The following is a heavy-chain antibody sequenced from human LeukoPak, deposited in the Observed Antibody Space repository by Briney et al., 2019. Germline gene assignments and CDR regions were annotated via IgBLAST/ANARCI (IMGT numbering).Heavy chain of an antibody. D-gene: IGHD5-18*01. CDR2: ISYDGSNK. CDR3: ARDDTAMVALDY. J-gene: IGHJ4*02. CDR1: GFTLSDYA. Sequence: GGSLRLSCTTSGFTLSDYAMSWFRQAPGKGLEWVAVISYDGSNKYYADSVKGRFTISRDNSKNTLYLQMNSLRAEDTAVYYCARDDTAMVALDYWGQGSLVTVSS. V-gene: IGHV3-30*04.